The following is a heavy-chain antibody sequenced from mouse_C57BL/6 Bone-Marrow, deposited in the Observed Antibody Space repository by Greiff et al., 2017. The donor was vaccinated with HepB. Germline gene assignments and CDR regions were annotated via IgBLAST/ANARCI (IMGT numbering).Heavy chain of an antibody. V-gene: IGHV2-9-1*01. Sequence: VKLMESGPGLVAPSQSLSITCTVSGFSLTSYAISWVRQPPGKGLEWLGVMWTGGGTNYNSALKSRLSIRKDNSRSQVFLKMNSLQTDDTARYYCARSEELLRPLGAMDYWGQGTSVTVSS. J-gene: IGHJ4*01. CDR3: ARSEELLRPLGAMDY. D-gene: IGHD1-2*01. CDR2: MWTGGGT. CDR1: GFSLTSYA.